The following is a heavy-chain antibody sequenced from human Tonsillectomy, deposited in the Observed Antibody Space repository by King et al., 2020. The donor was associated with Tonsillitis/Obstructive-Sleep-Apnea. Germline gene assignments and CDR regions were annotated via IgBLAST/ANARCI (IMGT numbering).Heavy chain of an antibody. Sequence: QLVQSGAEVKKPGASLRISCKGSGNSFTSYWISWVRQMPGKGLEWMGRIDPSDSYNNYSPSFQGHVTISTDKSISTAYLQWSSLKASDTTMYYCTRGPRMDVWGQGTTVTVSS. J-gene: IGHJ6*02. CDR2: IDPSDSYN. V-gene: IGHV5-10-1*03. CDR3: TRGPRMDV. CDR1: GNSFTSYW.